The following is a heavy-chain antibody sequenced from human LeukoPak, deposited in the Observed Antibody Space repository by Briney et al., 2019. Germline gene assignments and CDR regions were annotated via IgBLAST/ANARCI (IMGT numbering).Heavy chain of an antibody. D-gene: IGHD6-19*01. CDR2: INHSGST. J-gene: IGHJ4*02. Sequence: SETLSLTCAVYGGSFSGYYWSWIRQPPGKGLEWIGEINHSGSTNYNPSLKSRVTISVDTSKNQFSLKLSSVTAADTAVYYCARGTVYVWWPVRSDYFDYWGQGTLVTVSS. CDR3: ARGTVYVWWPVRSDYFDY. V-gene: IGHV4-34*01. CDR1: GGSFSGYY.